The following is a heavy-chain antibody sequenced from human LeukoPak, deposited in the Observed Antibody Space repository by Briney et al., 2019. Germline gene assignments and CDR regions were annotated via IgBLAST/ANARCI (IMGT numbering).Heavy chain of an antibody. CDR2: IWHDGSNK. V-gene: IGHV3-33*01. Sequence: GRSLRLSCAASGFTFSSYGMHWVRQAPGKGLEWVAVIWHDGSNKYYADSVKGRFTISRDNSKNTLYLQMNSLRAEDTAVYYCARFRRGSGYDYYFDYWGQGTLVTVSS. CDR1: GFTFSSYG. D-gene: IGHD5-12*01. J-gene: IGHJ4*02. CDR3: ARFRRGSGYDYYFDY.